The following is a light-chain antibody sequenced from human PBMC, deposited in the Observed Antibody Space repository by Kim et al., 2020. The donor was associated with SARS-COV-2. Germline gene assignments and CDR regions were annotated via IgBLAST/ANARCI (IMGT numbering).Light chain of an antibody. CDR3: LQHNSYPLT. CDR1: QGIRNS. Sequence: ASVGDKVTITCRASQGIRNSLAWFQQKPGKGPKRLIYAASSLQSGVPSRFSGSGSGTEFTLTISSLQPEDFATYYCLQHNSYPLTFGGGTKVDIK. J-gene: IGKJ4*01. CDR2: AAS. V-gene: IGKV1-17*03.